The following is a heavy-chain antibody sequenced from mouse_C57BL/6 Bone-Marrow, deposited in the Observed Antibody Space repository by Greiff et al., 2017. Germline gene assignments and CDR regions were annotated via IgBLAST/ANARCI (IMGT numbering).Heavy chain of an antibody. Sequence: QVQLQQSGSELMSPGSSVKLSCKAFDSEFFPIAFMCWVRQNPGHGFELIGVIPPSIGRTNYGEKFEDKATLNADTLSNTAYMELNSLTSEDSAIYYCARHGSSSDYWGQGTTLTVSS. D-gene: IGHD1-1*01. CDR1: DSEFFPIAF. CDR2: IPPSIGRT. V-gene: IGHV15-2*01. J-gene: IGHJ2*01. CDR3: ARHGSSSDY.